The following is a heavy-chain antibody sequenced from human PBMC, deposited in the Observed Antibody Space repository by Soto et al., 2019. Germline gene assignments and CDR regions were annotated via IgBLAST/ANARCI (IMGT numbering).Heavy chain of an antibody. CDR3: ARLGYYYGSGSYYTDV. Sequence: XXTLSLRFAVCGGSISRSTYYWGSIRQPPGNGLEWIGSIYYSGSTYYNPSLKSRVTISVDTSKNQFSLKLSSVTAADTAVYYCARLGYYYGSGSYYTDVWGQGTTVTVSS. CDR2: IYYSGST. CDR1: GGSISRSTYY. J-gene: IGHJ6*02. V-gene: IGHV4-39*01. D-gene: IGHD3-10*01.